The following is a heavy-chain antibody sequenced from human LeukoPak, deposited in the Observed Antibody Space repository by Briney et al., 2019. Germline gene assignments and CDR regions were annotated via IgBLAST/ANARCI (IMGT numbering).Heavy chain of an antibody. Sequence: GGSLRLSCAASGFTFSTHSGNWTRQAPGKGLEWVSSITDDSNYIFYADSAKGRFTISRDNAKNSLYPPMNTLTAEDSAVYYCASRRGSNRPFDYWGQGTLVTVSS. CDR2: ITDDSNYI. J-gene: IGHJ4*02. CDR1: GFTFSTHS. V-gene: IGHV3-21*01. D-gene: IGHD1-26*01. CDR3: ASRRGSNRPFDY.